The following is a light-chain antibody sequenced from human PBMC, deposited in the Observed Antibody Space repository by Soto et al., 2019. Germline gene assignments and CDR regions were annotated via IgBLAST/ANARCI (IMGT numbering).Light chain of an antibody. Sequence: QSVLTQPPSVSGAPGQRVTISCTGSASNLGAAYDVHWYQQVPGAAPKLLIYGDNNRPSGVPGRFSGSKSGTSASLAITGLQAEEEAAYYCKSCDHSLSNYVCGTGTQVTVL. CDR1: ASNLGAAYD. CDR3: KSCDHSLSNYV. J-gene: IGLJ1*01. CDR2: GDN. V-gene: IGLV1-40*01.